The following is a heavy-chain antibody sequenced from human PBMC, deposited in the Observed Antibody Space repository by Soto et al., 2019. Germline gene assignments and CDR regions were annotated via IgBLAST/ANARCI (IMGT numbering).Heavy chain of an antibody. CDR3: AKWGGAGSDS. V-gene: IGHV3-7*01. J-gene: IGHJ4*02. Sequence: EVQLVESGGVLVQPGGSLRLSCAASGFTFSSYYMSWVRQAQGKGLEWVANVNEDGSEKYYVDSVKGRFTVSRDNAKNSLYLQMNSLRAEETAVYYCAKWGGAGSDSWGQGTLVTVSS. CDR2: VNEDGSEK. CDR1: GFTFSSYY. D-gene: IGHD1-26*01.